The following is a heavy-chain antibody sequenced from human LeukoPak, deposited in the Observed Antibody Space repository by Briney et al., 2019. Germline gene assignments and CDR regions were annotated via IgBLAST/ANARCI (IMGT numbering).Heavy chain of an antibody. D-gene: IGHD3-10*01. Sequence: GGSLRLSCAASGFTFSSYSMNWVRQAPGKGLEWVSSISSSSSYIYCADSVKGRFTISRDNANNSLYLQMNSLRAEDTAVYYCAREYYYGSGSYYLYWGQGTLVTVSS. J-gene: IGHJ4*02. V-gene: IGHV3-21*01. CDR1: GFTFSSYS. CDR3: AREYYYGSGSYYLY. CDR2: ISSSSSYI.